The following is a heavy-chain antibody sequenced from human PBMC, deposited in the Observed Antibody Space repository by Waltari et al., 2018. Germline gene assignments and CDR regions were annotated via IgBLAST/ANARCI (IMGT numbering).Heavy chain of an antibody. J-gene: IGHJ6*02. D-gene: IGHD4-4*01. CDR1: GFSSSSCW. V-gene: IGHV3-7*01. CDR2: IKQEGSEQ. Sequence: EVQLVESGGGLVQPGGSLSLSCAASGFSSSSCWFTWVRQTPGKGVEWLANIKQEGSEQNYVDSVKGRFTISRDNANNSLHLQMHSLRAEDTAVYSCARESSSFSNYISYGMDVWGQGTTVTVAS. CDR3: ARESSSFSNYISYGMDV.